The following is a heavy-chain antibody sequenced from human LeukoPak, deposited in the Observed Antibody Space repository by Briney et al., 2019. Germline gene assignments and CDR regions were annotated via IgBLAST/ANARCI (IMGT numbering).Heavy chain of an antibody. CDR2: ISYDGNNK. D-gene: IGHD1-26*01. Sequence: GGSLRLSCAASGFTFSSYAMHWVRQAPGKGLEWVALISYDGNNKYYADSVKGRFTMSRDNSKNTLYVQMNSLRPEDTAVYYCARSQYSGTYHNFDYWGQGTLVTVSS. V-gene: IGHV3-30-3*01. CDR3: ARSQYSGTYHNFDY. CDR1: GFTFSSYA. J-gene: IGHJ4*02.